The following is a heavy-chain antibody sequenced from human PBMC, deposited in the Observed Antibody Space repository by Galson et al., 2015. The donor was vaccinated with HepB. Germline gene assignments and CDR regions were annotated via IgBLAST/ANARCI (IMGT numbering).Heavy chain of an antibody. CDR3: ARALKQDSSWHVLYYFDY. J-gene: IGHJ4*02. D-gene: IGHD6-13*01. V-gene: IGHV1-69*10. CDR1: GGTFSSYA. Sequence: SVKVSCKASGGTFSSYAISWVRQAPGQGLEWMGGIIPILGIANYAQKFRGRVTITADKSTSTAYMELSSLRSEDTAVYHCARALKQDSSWHVLYYFDYWGQGTLVTVSS. CDR2: IIPILGIA.